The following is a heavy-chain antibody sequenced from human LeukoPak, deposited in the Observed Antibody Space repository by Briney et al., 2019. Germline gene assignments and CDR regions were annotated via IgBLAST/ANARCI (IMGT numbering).Heavy chain of an antibody. CDR1: GGSFSGYY. V-gene: IGHV4-34*01. CDR3: ARGRNLDY. D-gene: IGHD3-10*01. Sequence: SETLSLTCAVYGGSFSGYYWSWIRRPPGKGLEWIGEINHSGSTNYNPSLKSRVTIPVDTSKNQFSLKLSSVTAADTAVYYCARGRNLDYWGQGTLVTVSS. J-gene: IGHJ4*02. CDR2: INHSGST.